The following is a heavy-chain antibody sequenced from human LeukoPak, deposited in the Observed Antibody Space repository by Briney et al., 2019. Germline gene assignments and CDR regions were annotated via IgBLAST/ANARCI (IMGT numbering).Heavy chain of an antibody. CDR1: GVSISIYY. J-gene: IGHJ5*02. Sequence: SETLSLTCTVSGVSISIYYWSWIRQPPGKGLEWIGYIYNSESTYYNPSLKSRVTISLDTSKNQFSLRLNSVTAADTAVYYCARVEGSNWFDPWGQGTLVTVSS. CDR3: ARVEGSNWFDP. D-gene: IGHD6-6*01. V-gene: IGHV4-59*01. CDR2: IYNSEST.